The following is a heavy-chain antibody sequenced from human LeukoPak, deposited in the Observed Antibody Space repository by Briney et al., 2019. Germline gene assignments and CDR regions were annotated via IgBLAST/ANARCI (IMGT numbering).Heavy chain of an antibody. J-gene: IGHJ4*02. CDR3: ARVGYYDSRGYSPFDY. Sequence: GASVKVSCKASGYTFTSYDINWERQATGQGLEWMGWMNPNSGNTGYAQKFQGRVTMTRNTSISTAYMELSSLRSEDTAVYYCARVGYYDSRGYSPFDYWGQGTLVTVSS. D-gene: IGHD3-22*01. CDR2: MNPNSGNT. CDR1: GYTFTSYD. V-gene: IGHV1-8*01.